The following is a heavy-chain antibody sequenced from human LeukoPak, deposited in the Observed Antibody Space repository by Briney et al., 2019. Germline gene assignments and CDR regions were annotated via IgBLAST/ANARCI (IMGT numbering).Heavy chain of an antibody. D-gene: IGHD3-22*01. J-gene: IGHJ4*02. CDR2: IRYDGSNK. CDR1: GFTFSSYG. CDR3: ARPYYYDSSGYLNY. V-gene: IGHV3-33*08. Sequence: GGSLRLSCAASGFTFSSYGMHWVRQAPGKGLEWVAFIRYDGSNKYYADSVKGRFTISRDNSKNTLYLQMNSLRAEDTAVYYCARPYYYDSSGYLNYWGQGTLVTVSS.